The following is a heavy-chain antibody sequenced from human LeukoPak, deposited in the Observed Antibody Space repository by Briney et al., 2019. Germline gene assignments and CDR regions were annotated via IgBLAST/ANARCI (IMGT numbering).Heavy chain of an antibody. CDR2: IYYSGST. J-gene: IGHJ4*02. CDR1: GASMRSYY. Sequence: KPSETLSLTCTVSGASMRSYYWSWIRQPPGKGLEWIGYIYYSGSTYYNPSLKSRVTISVDTSKNQFSLKLSSVTAADTAVYYCARVAHYYDSSGYYGVGYYFDYWGQGTLVTVSS. V-gene: IGHV4-30-4*01. CDR3: ARVAHYYDSSGYYGVGYYFDY. D-gene: IGHD3-22*01.